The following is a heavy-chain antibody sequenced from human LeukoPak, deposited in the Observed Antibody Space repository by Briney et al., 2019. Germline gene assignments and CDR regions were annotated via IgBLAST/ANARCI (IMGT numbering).Heavy chain of an antibody. CDR3: ARAEVAGAFDI. Sequence: GASVKVSCKASGGTFSSYAISWVRQAPGQGLEWMGRIIPILGIANYAQKFQGRVTITADKSTSTAYMELSSLRSEDTAVYYCARAEVAGAFDIWGQGTMVTVSS. J-gene: IGHJ3*02. V-gene: IGHV1-69*04. D-gene: IGHD6-19*01. CDR1: GGTFSSYA. CDR2: IIPILGIA.